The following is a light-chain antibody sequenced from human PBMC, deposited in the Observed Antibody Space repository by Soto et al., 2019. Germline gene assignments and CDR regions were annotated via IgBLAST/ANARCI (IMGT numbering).Light chain of an antibody. CDR2: GAS. CDR1: QSVSSN. Sequence: EIVMTQSPATLSVSPWERATLSCRASQSVSSNLAWYQQKPGQAPRLLIYGASTRATGIPARFSGSGSGTEFTLTISSLQSEDFAVYYCQQYNNWPPTWTLGQGTKVDIK. CDR3: QQYNNWPPTWT. J-gene: IGKJ1*01. V-gene: IGKV3-15*01.